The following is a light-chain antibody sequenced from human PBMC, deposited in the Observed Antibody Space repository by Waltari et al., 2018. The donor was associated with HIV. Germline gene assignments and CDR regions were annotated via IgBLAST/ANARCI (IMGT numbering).Light chain of an antibody. Sequence: IQMPQSPSSLSAPVGDGVSMSCRASENIAGYLKWYQQRPGKAPKLLIYGAFTLQTGVPSRFRVSGSGTDFTLTIRNLQSEDVALYFCQQSTIAPRTFGGGTRVDIK. CDR3: QQSTIAPRT. V-gene: IGKV1-39*01. J-gene: IGKJ4*01. CDR2: GAF. CDR1: ENIAGY.